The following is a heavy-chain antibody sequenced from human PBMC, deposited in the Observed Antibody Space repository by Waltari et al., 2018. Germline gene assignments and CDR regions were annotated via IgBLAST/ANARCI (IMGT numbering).Heavy chain of an antibody. J-gene: IGHJ4*02. CDR1: GSISSSSYY. V-gene: IGHV4-39*01. CDR3: ARLPGGMITFGGVIA. D-gene: IGHD3-16*02. CDR2: IYYSGST. Sequence: GSISSSSYYWGWIRQPPGKGLEWIGSIYYSGSTYYNPSLKSRVTISVDTSKNQFSLKLSSVTAADTAVYYCARLPGGMITFGGVIAWGQGTLVTVSS.